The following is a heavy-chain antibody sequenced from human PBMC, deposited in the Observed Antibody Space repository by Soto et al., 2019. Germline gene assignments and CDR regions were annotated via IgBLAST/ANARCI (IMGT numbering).Heavy chain of an antibody. CDR3: AKGSYSGRYSDFDC. CDR2: ISYDGSDK. J-gene: IGHJ4*02. CDR1: GFTSSSYG. D-gene: IGHD1-26*01. Sequence: LRLSCAASGFTSSSYGMFCVRQAPGRGLEWVAFISYDGSDKCSDSVKGRFTISRDNSKNTLYLQMNSLRAEDTAVYYCAKGSYSGRYSDFDCWGQGTLVTVSS. V-gene: IGHV3-30*18.